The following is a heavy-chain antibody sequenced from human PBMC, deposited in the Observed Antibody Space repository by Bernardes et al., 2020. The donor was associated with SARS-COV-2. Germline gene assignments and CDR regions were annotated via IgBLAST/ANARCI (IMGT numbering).Heavy chain of an antibody. Sequence: GGSLRLSCAASGFTFSTYWMSWVRQAPGKGLEWVANINLDGSEKNYVDSVRGRFTISRDSANNLMYLQMSSLRAEDTAIYYCARYGLSTVDATSSLGYWGQGTLVTVSS. V-gene: IGHV3-7*01. CDR2: INLDGSEK. J-gene: IGHJ4*02. CDR3: ARYGLSTVDATSSLGY. CDR1: GFTFSTYW. D-gene: IGHD2-15*01.